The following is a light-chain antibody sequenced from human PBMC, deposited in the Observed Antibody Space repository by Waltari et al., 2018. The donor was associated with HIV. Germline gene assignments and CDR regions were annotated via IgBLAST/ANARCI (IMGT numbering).Light chain of an antibody. V-gene: IGKV3-11*01. CDR2: DAF. Sequence: EIVLTQSPATLSLSPGERATLSCRASQNFGNYLAWYQQKPGQAPRLLIYDAFNRATGIPARFSGSGSGTEFTLTISSLEPEDFAVYYCLQRSNWPPLLTFGGGTKVEIK. CDR3: LQRSNWPPLLT. J-gene: IGKJ4*01. CDR1: QNFGNY.